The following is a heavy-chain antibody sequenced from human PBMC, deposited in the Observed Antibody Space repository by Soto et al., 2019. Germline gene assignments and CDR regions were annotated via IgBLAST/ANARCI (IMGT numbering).Heavy chain of an antibody. D-gene: IGHD2-21*01. Sequence: GESLKISCKGSGYSFTNYWIGWVRQMPGKGLEWMGIIYPGDSDTRYSPSFQGQVTISADKSISTAYLQWSSLKASGTAMYHCARLTNIFDFDYWGHGTLVTVSS. CDR3: ARLTNIFDFDY. V-gene: IGHV5-51*01. CDR1: GYSFTNYW. J-gene: IGHJ4*01. CDR2: IYPGDSDT.